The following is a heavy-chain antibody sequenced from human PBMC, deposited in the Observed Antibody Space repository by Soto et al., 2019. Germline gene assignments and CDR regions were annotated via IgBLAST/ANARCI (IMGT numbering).Heavy chain of an antibody. CDR1: EDSSNNDY. CDR2: MSPTTGDK. CDR3: CRGTDHLLDD. J-gene: IGHJ4*02. Sequence: QVQLVQSGAEMKVPGASVKISCMASEDSSNNDYIHWLRQAPGQWPELLGIMSPTTGDKTYAPDFQGRVSMTRDTTTTTVYVELSRLRSEDKAIYYCCRGTDHLLDDWGQGTLVTVSS. D-gene: IGHD1-1*01. V-gene: IGHV1-46*03.